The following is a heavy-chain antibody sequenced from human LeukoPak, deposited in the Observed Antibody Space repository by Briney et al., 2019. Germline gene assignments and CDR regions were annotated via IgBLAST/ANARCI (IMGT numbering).Heavy chain of an antibody. V-gene: IGHV4-61*02. CDR3: ARDSTGPLDY. D-gene: IGHD1-1*01. CDR1: GGSISSGSYY. J-gene: IGHJ4*02. CDR2: IYTSGST. Sequence: SETLSLTCTVSGGSISSGSYYWSWIRQPAGKGLEWIGRIYTSGSTNYNPSLKSRVTISVDTSKKQFSLKLSSVTAADTAVYYCARDSTGPLDYWGQGTLVTVSS.